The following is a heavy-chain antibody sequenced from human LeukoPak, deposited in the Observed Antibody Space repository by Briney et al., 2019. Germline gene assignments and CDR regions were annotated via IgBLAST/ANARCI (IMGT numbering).Heavy chain of an antibody. D-gene: IGHD1-1*01. CDR1: GFTFSSYA. CDR2: ISSSGSTI. CDR3: ARELALYFDC. Sequence: PGGSLRLSCAASGFTFSSYAMHWVRQAPGKGLEWVSYISSSGSTIYYADSVKGRFTISRDNAKNSLYLQMNSLRAEDTAVYYCARELALYFDCWGQGTQVTVSS. V-gene: IGHV3-48*03. J-gene: IGHJ4*02.